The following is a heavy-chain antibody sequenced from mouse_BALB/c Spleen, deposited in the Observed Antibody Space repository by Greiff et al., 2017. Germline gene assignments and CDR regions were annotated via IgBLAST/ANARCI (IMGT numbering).Heavy chain of an antibody. V-gene: IGHV2-6-7*01. CDR3: ARQGITTATYAMDY. J-gene: IGHJ4*01. CDR2: IWGDGST. D-gene: IGHD1-2*01. Sequence: VMLVESGPGLVAPSQSLSITCTVSGFSLTGYGVNWVRQPPGKGLEWLGMIWGDGSTDYNSALKSRLSISKDNSKSQVFLKMNSLQTDDTARYYCARQGITTATYAMDYWGQGTSVTVSS. CDR1: GFSLTGYG.